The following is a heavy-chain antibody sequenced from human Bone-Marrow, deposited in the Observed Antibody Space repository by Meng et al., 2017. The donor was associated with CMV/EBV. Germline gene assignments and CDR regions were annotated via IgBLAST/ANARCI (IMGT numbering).Heavy chain of an antibody. J-gene: IGHJ6*02. D-gene: IGHD3-3*01. CDR1: CYTFTSYG. CDR3: ARALTRATIFGVENNYGMDV. V-gene: IGHV1-18*01. CDR2: ISAYNGNT. Sequence: ASLKISCKASCYTFTSYGISWVRQAPGQGLEWMGWISAYNGNTNYAQKLQGRVTMTTDTSTSTAYMVLRSMKSDDTAAYYCARALTRATIFGVENNYGMDVWGQGTTVTVSS.